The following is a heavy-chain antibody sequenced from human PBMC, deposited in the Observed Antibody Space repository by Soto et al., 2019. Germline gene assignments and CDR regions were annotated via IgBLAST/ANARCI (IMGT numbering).Heavy chain of an antibody. V-gene: IGHV1-2*02. Sequence: ASVNVSCKASGYTFTGYYMHWVRQAPGQGLEWMGWINPNSGGTNYAQKFQGRVTMTRDTSISTAYMELSRLRSDDTAVYYCARGRLLRRFGESSAFDPWGQGTLVTVSS. CDR3: ARGRLLRRFGESSAFDP. CDR1: GYTFTGYY. J-gene: IGHJ5*02. CDR2: INPNSGGT. D-gene: IGHD3-10*01.